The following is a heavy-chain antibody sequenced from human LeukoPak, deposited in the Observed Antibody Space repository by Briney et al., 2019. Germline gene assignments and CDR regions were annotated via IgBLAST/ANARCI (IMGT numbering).Heavy chain of an antibody. CDR2: IGSGVAQ. J-gene: IGHJ4*02. V-gene: IGHV3-23*01. D-gene: IGHD5/OR15-5a*01. CDR3: AKDATPGNSVYDHFDY. Sequence: PGGSLRLSCAASGFAFRIHAMSRVRQAPGKGLEWVSSIGSGVAQHYADSVKGRFTVSRDDPQNTLYLQMNSLRAEDAAIYYCAKDATPGNSVYDHFDYWGQGTLVTVSS. CDR1: GFAFRIHA.